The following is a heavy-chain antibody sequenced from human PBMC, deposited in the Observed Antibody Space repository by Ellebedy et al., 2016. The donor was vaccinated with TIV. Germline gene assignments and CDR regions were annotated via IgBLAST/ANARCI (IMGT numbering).Heavy chain of an antibody. CDR1: GFTVSSNY. CDR2: IYSGGST. CDR3: ARDPSIVGAN. D-gene: IGHD1-26*01. Sequence: GESLKISCAASGFTVSSNYMSWDRQAPGKGLEWVSVIYSGGSTYYADSVKGRFTISRDNSKNTLYLQMNSLRAEDTAVYYCARDPSIVGANWGQGTLVTVSS. V-gene: IGHV3-66*01. J-gene: IGHJ4*02.